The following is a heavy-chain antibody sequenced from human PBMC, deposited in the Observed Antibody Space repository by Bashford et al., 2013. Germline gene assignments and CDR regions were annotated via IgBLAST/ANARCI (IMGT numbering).Heavy chain of an antibody. D-gene: IGHD6-13*01. CDR3: AKDRSSSPKRPSFDY. V-gene: IGHV3-23*01. J-gene: IGHJ4*02. CDR2: ISGSGGST. Sequence: VRQAPGKGLEWVSAISGSGGSTYYADSVKGRFTISRDNSKNTLYLQMNSLRAEDTAVYYCAKDRSSSPKRPSFDYWGQGTLVTVSS.